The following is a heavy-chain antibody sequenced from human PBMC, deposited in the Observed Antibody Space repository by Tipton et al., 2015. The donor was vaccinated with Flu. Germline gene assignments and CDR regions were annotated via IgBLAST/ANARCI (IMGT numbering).Heavy chain of an antibody. CDR3: ASFISEYNWNYGEGLDY. CDR2: IYHSGST. D-gene: IGHD1-7*01. CDR1: GASISSTSYY. J-gene: IGHJ4*02. V-gene: IGHV4-38-2*01. Sequence: TLSLTCAVSGASISSTSYYWGWIRQPPGKGLEWIGSIYHSGSTYYNPSLKSRVTISVDTSKNQFSLKLSSVTAADTAVYYCASFISEYNWNYGEGLDYWGQGTLVTVSS.